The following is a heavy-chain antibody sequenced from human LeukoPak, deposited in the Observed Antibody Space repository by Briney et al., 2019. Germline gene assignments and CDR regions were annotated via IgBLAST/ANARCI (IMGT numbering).Heavy chain of an antibody. CDR2: IDISGSYT. CDR3: ARPLYDSRDDAFDI. Sequence: GGSLRLSCAASGFTFTDYYMSWIRQAPGKGLEWVSYIDISGSYTNYADSVKGRFTISRDNSKNTLYLQMNSLRAEDTAVYYCARPLYDSRDDAFDIWGQGTMVTVSS. J-gene: IGHJ3*02. V-gene: IGHV3-11*06. D-gene: IGHD3-22*01. CDR1: GFTFTDYY.